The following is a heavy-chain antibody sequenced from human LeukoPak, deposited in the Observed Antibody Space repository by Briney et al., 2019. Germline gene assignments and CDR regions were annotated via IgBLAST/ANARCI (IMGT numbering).Heavy chain of an antibody. CDR2: INHSGRT. CDR3: ARQMSYSRDGRYYYYMDV. D-gene: IGHD6-13*01. J-gene: IGHJ6*03. V-gene: IGHV4-34*01. CDR1: GGSFSGYY. Sequence: SETLSLTCAVYGGSFSGYYWSWIRQPPGKGREGLGEINHSGRTNYNPSLESRVTISVDTSKTQFSLKLSSVTAADTAVYYCARQMSYSRDGRYYYYMDVWGKGTTVTISS.